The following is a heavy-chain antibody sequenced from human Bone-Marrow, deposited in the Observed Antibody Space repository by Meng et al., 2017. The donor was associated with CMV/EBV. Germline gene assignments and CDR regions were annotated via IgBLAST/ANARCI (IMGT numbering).Heavy chain of an antibody. V-gene: IGHV3-74*03. CDR3: GRDLTGERDN. CDR1: GFTFSSYW. D-gene: IGHD7-27*01. CDR2: INTDGSFT. J-gene: IGHJ4*02. Sequence: DVQLVESGGGLVQPGGSLRLSCADSGFTFSSYWMHWVRQVPGEGLVWVSRINTDGSFTSYADSVKGRFTISRDNAKNTLYLQMNSLRVDDSAVYYCGRDLTGERDNWGQGTLVTVSS.